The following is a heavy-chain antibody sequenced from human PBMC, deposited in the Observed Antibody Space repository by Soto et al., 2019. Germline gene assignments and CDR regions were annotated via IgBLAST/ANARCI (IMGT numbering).Heavy chain of an antibody. CDR3: ARVSDYYGSGSYYSDY. CDR1: GGTFSSYT. CDR2: IIPILGIA. D-gene: IGHD3-10*01. V-gene: IGHV1-69*02. Sequence: ASVKVSCKASGGTFSSYTISWVRQAPGQGLEWMGRIIPILGIANYAQKFQGRVTITADKSTSTAYMELSSLRSEDTAVYYCARVSDYYGSGSYYSDYWGQGTLVTVSS. J-gene: IGHJ4*02.